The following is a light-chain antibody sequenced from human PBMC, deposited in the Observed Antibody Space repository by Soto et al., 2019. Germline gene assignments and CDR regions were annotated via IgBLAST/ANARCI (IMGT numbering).Light chain of an antibody. J-gene: IGLJ1*01. CDR2: GNS. V-gene: IGLV1-40*01. Sequence: QAVVTQPPSVSGAPGQRVTISCTGSSSNIGAGYDVHWYQQLPGTAPKLLISGNSNRPSGVPDRFSGSKSGTSASLAITGLQAEDEADYYCQSYDSSLSGRVFGTGTKVTVL. CDR3: QSYDSSLSGRV. CDR1: SSNIGAGYD.